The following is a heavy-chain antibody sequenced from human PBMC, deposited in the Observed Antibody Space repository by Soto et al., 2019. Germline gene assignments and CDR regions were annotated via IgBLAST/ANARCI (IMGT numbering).Heavy chain of an antibody. J-gene: IGHJ4*02. D-gene: IGHD6-19*01. Sequence: ASVKVSCKASGYTFTSYGISWVRQAPGQGLEWMGWISAYNGNTNYAQKLQGRVTMTTDTSTSTAYMELRSLRSDDTAVYYCVRDSVSANTDWTLRFEYWGQGALVTVSS. CDR3: VRDSVSANTDWTLRFEY. CDR1: GYTFTSYG. V-gene: IGHV1-18*04. CDR2: ISAYNGNT.